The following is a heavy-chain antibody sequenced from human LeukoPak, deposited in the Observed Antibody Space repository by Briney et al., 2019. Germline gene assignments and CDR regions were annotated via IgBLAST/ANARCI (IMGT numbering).Heavy chain of an antibody. CDR2: IIPIFGTA. CDR3: AVTGYYFDY. V-gene: IGHV1-69*13. J-gene: IGHJ4*02. Sequence: SVKVSCKASGGTFSSHAISWVRQAPGQGLEWMGGIIPIFGTANYAQKFQGRVTITADESTSTAYKELSSLRSEDTAVYYCAVTGYYFDYWGQGTLVTVSS. CDR1: GGTFSSHA.